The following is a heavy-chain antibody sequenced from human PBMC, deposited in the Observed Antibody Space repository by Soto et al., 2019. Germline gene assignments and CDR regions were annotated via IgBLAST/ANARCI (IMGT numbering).Heavy chain of an antibody. CDR1: GFTFSDSG. V-gene: IGHV3-30*03. J-gene: IGHJ5*01. Sequence: QVQLVESGGGVVQPGRSLRLTCAASGFTFSDSGMHWVRQAPGKGLEWVALVSNDGNRKCYADSVKGRFTISRDNSENRLYLRMNSLRAEDTAVYYCARWVGGSMYDNSGKYDSWGQGTLVTVSS. D-gene: IGHD3-22*01. CDR2: VSNDGNRK. CDR3: ARWVGGSMYDNSGKYDS.